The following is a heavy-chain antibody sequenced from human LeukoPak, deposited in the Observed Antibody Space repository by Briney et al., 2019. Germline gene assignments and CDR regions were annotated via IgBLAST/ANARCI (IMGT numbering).Heavy chain of an antibody. CDR1: GSTFSSYW. Sequence: GGSLRLSCAASGSTFSSYWMSWVRQAPGKGLEWVANIKQDGSEKYYVDSVKGRFTISRDNAKNSLYLQLNSLRAEDTAVYYCARVARTPYCSGGSCYGLYYFDYWGQGTLVTVSS. CDR2: IKQDGSEK. V-gene: IGHV3-7*01. D-gene: IGHD2-15*01. CDR3: ARVARTPYCSGGSCYGLYYFDY. J-gene: IGHJ4*02.